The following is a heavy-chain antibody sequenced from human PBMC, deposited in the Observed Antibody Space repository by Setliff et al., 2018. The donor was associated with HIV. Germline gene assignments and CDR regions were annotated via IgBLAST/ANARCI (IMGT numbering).Heavy chain of an antibody. D-gene: IGHD2-2*03. CDR1: GVSLSSESYY. CDR3: ARVGYCSSTSCYGGMDV. J-gene: IGHJ6*02. CDR2: MYYNGKI. V-gene: IGHV4-39*07. Sequence: SETLSLTCTVSGVSLSSESYYWGWVRQPPGKALEWVGSMYYNGKIFYNPSLRSRVTISVDTSKNQFSLKLSSVTAADTAVYYCARVGYCSSTSCYGGMDVWGQGTTVTVSS.